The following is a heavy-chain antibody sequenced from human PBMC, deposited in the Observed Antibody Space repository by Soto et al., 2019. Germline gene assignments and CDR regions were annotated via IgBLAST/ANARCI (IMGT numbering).Heavy chain of an antibody. CDR3: ARGRAAAFNWFDP. CDR1: GDSVSSNSAA. V-gene: IGHV6-1*01. D-gene: IGHD6-13*01. CDR2: TYYRSKWYN. J-gene: IGHJ5*02. Sequence: RTLSLTCAISGDSVSSNSAACNSIRQSPSRGLEWLGRTYYRSKWYNDYAVSVKSRITINPDTSENQFSLQLNSVTPEDTAVYYCARGRAAAFNWFDPWGQGTLVTVSS.